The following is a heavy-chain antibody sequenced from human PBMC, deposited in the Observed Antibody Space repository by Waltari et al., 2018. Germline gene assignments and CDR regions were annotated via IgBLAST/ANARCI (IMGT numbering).Heavy chain of an antibody. CDR3: GRASYDYIWGSYRYGAFDY. CDR1: GGSFSGYY. D-gene: IGHD3-16*02. Sequence: QVQLQQWGAGLLKPSETLSLTCAVYGGSFSGYYWSWIRPPPGKGLEWIGEINHSGSTNYNPSLKSRVTISVDTSKNQFSLKLSSVTAADTAVYYCGRASYDYIWGSYRYGAFDYWGQGTLVTVSS. J-gene: IGHJ4*02. V-gene: IGHV4-34*01. CDR2: INHSGST.